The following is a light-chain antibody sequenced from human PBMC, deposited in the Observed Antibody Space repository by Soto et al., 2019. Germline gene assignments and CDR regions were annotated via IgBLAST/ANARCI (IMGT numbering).Light chain of an antibody. J-gene: IGLJ2*01. V-gene: IGLV2-14*03. CDR2: DVN. Sequence: QSALTQPASVSGSPGQSITLSCTGTSSDIGAYDYVSWYQQHPGKAPKLIIYDVNNRPSGVSNRFSGSKSGNTASLTISGLLAGDEDAYYCCSYSSGSSHVVFGGGTKLTVL. CDR3: CSYSSGSSHVV. CDR1: SSDIGAYDY.